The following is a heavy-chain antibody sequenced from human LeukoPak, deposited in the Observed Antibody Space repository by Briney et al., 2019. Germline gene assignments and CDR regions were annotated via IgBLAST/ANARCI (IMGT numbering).Heavy chain of an antibody. J-gene: IGHJ6*02. CDR2: RSYDGSNK. V-gene: IGHV3-30*18. Sequence: GGSLRLSCAASGFTFSYYGMHWVRQAPGKGLEWVAVRSYDGSNKYYVDSVKGRFTISRDDSKNTLYLQMNSLRAEDTAVYYCAKDVYNGRSGYQYHFGMDVWGQGTTVTVSS. CDR1: GFTFSYYG. CDR3: AKDVYNGRSGYQYHFGMDV. D-gene: IGHD6-25*01.